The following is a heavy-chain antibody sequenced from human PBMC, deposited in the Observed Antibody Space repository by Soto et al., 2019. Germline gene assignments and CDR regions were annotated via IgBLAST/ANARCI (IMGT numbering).Heavy chain of an antibody. V-gene: IGHV3-48*03. D-gene: IGHD1-26*01. CDR2: ISSSGSTI. CDR1: GFTFSSYE. J-gene: IGHJ4*02. Sequence: EVQLVESGGGLVQPGGSLRLSCAASGFTFSSYEMNWVRQAPGKGLEWVSYISSSGSTIYYADSVKGRFTISRDNAKNALYLQMSSLRAEDTAVYYCARPPWYSGSYYLYWGQGTLVTVSS. CDR3: ARPPWYSGSYYLY.